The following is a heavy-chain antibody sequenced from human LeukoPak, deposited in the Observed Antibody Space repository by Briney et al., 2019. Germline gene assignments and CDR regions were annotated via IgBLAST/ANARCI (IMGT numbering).Heavy chain of an antibody. D-gene: IGHD3-22*01. V-gene: IGHV4-4*07. J-gene: IGHJ4*02. CDR2: IHTTGST. CDR3: ARKAPYYSDGSGPLGTYYFDY. Sequence: SETLSLTCTISGGSISSYYWSWIRQPAGKGLEWIGRIHTTGSTNYNPSLKSRVTMSVDTSKNQFSLKVSSVTAADTAVYYCARKAPYYSDGSGPLGTYYFDYWGQGTLVTVSS. CDR1: GGSISSYY.